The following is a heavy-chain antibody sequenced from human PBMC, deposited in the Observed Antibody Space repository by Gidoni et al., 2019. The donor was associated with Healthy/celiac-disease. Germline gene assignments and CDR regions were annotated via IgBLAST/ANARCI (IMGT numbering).Heavy chain of an antibody. CDR2: IKQYGSEK. CDR1: GFPFITYW. Sequence: EVQLVEYGGGLVQPGGSLILSCAASGFPFITYWMSWVRQAPGKGLEWVANIKQYGSEKYYVDSGKGRFTISRDNAKNSLYLKMNSLRAEDTAVYYCARANYDFWSGYPLYYYYYGMDVWGQGTTVTVSS. V-gene: IGHV3-7*03. J-gene: IGHJ6*02. CDR3: ARANYDFWSGYPLYYYYYGMDV. D-gene: IGHD3-3*01.